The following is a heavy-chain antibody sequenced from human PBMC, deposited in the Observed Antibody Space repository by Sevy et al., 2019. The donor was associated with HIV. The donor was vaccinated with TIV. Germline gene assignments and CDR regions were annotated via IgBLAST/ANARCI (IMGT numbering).Heavy chain of an antibody. V-gene: IGHV1-2*02. Sequence: ASVKVSCKASGYTFTGYSMHWVRQAPGQGLGWMGWINPNSGGTNYAQKFQGRVTMTRDTSFSTAYMELSRLRSDDTAVYYCARDGDSGVSYYSYYGMDVWGQGTTVTVSS. D-gene: IGHD6-19*01. CDR1: GYTFTGYS. CDR2: INPNSGGT. J-gene: IGHJ6*02. CDR3: ARDGDSGVSYYSYYGMDV.